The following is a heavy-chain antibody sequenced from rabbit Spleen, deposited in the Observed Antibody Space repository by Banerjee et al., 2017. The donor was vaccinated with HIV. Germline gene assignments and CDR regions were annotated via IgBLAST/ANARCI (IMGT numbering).Heavy chain of an antibody. V-gene: IGHV1S40*01. CDR1: GFDFSNYNF. CDR3: ARDLVTVIGWNFNL. D-gene: IGHD1-1*01. Sequence: LVDYGGDLVQPGASLTLTCTASGFDFSNYNFMCWVRQAPGKGLEWIACIDTGSRDFTYYASWAKGRFIMFRTSSTTVTLQMTSLTVADTATYFCARDLVTVIGWNFNLWGPGTLVTVS. J-gene: IGHJ4*01. CDR2: IDTGSRDFT.